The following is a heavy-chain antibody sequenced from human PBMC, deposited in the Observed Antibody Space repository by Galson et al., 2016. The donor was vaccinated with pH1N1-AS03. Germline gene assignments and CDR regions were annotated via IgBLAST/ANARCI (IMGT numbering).Heavy chain of an antibody. Sequence: SLRLSCAASGFTISNFGMLWVRQAPGQGLEWVAIISFDGTNKYYADSVKGRFSISRDNSKNTLFLQMSALRAEDTAVYYCANDFNYDFWSGYSFYWVQGALVTVSS. CDR3: ANDFNYDFWSGYSFY. D-gene: IGHD3/OR15-3a*01. V-gene: IGHV3-30*18. CDR1: GFTISNFG. J-gene: IGHJ4*02. CDR2: ISFDGTNK.